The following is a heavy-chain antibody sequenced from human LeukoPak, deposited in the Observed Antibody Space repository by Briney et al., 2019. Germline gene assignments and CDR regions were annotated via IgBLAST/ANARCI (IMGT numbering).Heavy chain of an antibody. CDR3: AKEEPYCSGGSCYSVGYLLY. CDR1: GFTFSSYW. CDR2: IKQDGSEK. Sequence: GGSLRLSCAASGFTFSSYWMSWVRQAPGKGLEWVANIKQDGSEKYYVDSVKGRFTISRDNAKNSLYLQMNSLRAEDTAVYYCAKEEPYCSGGSCYSVGYLLYWGQGTLVTVSS. V-gene: IGHV3-7*01. J-gene: IGHJ4*02. D-gene: IGHD2-15*01.